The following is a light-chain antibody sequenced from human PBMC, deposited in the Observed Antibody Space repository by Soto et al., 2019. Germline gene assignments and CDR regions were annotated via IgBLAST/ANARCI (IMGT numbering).Light chain of an antibody. V-gene: IGLV2-14*01. Sequence: QSALTQPASVSGSPGQSMTISCTGTSSDVGGYNYVSWYQQHPGKAPKLIIYAVTNRPSGVSIRFSGSKSGNTASLTISGLQAEDEADYYCCSYTSSTSYVFGPGTKATVL. CDR1: SSDVGGYNY. CDR3: CSYTSSTSYV. CDR2: AVT. J-gene: IGLJ1*01.